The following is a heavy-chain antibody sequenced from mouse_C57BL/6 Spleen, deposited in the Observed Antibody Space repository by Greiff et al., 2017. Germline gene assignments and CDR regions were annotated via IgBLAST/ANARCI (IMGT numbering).Heavy chain of an antibody. J-gene: IGHJ2*01. CDR3: ARSPFITTVVALDY. CDR2: IYPRSGNT. Sequence: QVQLKESGAELARPGASVKLSCKASGYTFTSYGISWVKQRPGQGLEWIGEIYPRSGNTYYNEKFKGKATLTADKSSSTAYMELRSLTSEDSAVYFCARSPFITTVVALDYWGQGTTLTVSS. D-gene: IGHD1-1*01. CDR1: GYTFTSYG. V-gene: IGHV1-81*01.